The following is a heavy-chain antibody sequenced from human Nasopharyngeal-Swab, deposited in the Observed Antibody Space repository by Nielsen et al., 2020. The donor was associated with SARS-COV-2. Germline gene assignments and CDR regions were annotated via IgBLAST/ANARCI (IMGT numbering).Heavy chain of an antibody. CDR1: GYTFSSYG. Sequence: ASVKVSCKASGYTFSSYGITWVRQAPGQGLAWMGWISGYNGDTNYAQKLQGRVTMTTDTSTSTAYMELGNLRSDDTAVYYCHVDRVSGSEDSYYFHAMDVWGQGTTVTVSS. J-gene: IGHJ6*02. CDR2: ISGYNGDT. D-gene: IGHD6-19*01. CDR3: HVDRVSGSEDSYYFHAMDV. V-gene: IGHV1-18*01.